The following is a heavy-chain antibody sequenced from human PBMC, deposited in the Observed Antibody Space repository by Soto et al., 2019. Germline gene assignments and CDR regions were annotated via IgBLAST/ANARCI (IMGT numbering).Heavy chain of an antibody. J-gene: IGHJ2*01. CDR3: ARDNSGWYWYFDF. CDR2: IWYDGSNK. CDR1: GFAVSSNY. D-gene: IGHD6-19*01. V-gene: IGHV3-33*08. Sequence: QLVESGGNLIQPGGSLRLSCAASGFAVSSNYMTWVRQAPGKGLEWVAVIWYDGSNKYYADSVKGRFTISRDNSKNTLYLQMNSLRAEDTAVYYCARDNSGWYWYFDFWGRGTLVTVSS.